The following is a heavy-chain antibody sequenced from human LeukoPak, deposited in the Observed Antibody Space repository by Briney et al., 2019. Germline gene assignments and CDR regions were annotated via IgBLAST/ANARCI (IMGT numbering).Heavy chain of an antibody. CDR1: GGSISSYY. CDR3: ASGGAYGGNSIVWYFDL. V-gene: IGHV4-59*01. D-gene: IGHD4-23*01. J-gene: IGHJ2*01. Sequence: SETLSLTCTVSGGSISSYYWSWIRQPPGKGLEWIGYIYYSGSTNYNPSLKSRVTISVDTSKNQFSLKLSSVTAADTAVYYCASGGAYGGNSIVWYFDLWGRGTLVTVSS. CDR2: IYYSGST.